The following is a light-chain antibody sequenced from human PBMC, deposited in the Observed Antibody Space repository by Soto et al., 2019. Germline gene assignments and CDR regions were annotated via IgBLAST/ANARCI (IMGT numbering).Light chain of an antibody. J-gene: IGKJ4*01. CDR3: QHYCSSPLT. V-gene: IGKV3-20*01. Sequence: EIVLTQSPGTLSLSPGERATLSCRASQSVSSSYLAWYQQKPGQAPRLLIYGASSRATGIPDRFSGSGSGTDFTLTISTLEPESFAVYYFQHYCSSPLTFGGGTNVEIK. CDR2: GAS. CDR1: QSVSSSY.